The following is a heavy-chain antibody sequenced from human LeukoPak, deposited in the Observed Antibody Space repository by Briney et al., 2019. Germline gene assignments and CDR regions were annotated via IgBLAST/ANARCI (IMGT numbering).Heavy chain of an antibody. CDR3: ARSYDFWSGYYSF. D-gene: IGHD3-3*01. V-gene: IGHV1-2*02. Sequence: ASVKVSCKASGYIFADYYMHWVRQAPGQGLEWMGWINPDSGGTNYAQKFQGRVTMTRDTSISTAYMELSRLRSDDTAVYYCARSYDFWSGYYSFWGQGTLVTVSS. CDR1: GYIFADYY. J-gene: IGHJ4*02. CDR2: INPDSGGT.